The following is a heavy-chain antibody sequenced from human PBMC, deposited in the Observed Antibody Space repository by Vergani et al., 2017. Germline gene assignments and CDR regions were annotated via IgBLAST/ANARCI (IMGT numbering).Heavy chain of an antibody. CDR3: ARGSCLGGSCYKPLFDY. J-gene: IGHJ4*02. CDR1: GGSINSHNYY. Sequence: QVQLQESGPGLVKPSQTLSLTCTVSGGSINSHNYYWSWIRQPAGKGLEWIGRSHTSGSTNYNPSLKSRVTMSEATSKNQFSLNLTSVTAADTAVYFCARGSCLGGSCYKPLFDYWGQGILVTVSS. V-gene: IGHV4-61*02. CDR2: SHTSGST. D-gene: IGHD2-15*01.